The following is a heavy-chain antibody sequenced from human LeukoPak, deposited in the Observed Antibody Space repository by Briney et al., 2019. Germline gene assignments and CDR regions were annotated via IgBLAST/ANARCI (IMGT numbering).Heavy chain of an antibody. Sequence: GGSLRLSCAASGFTFSSYSMNWVRQAPGKGLEWVSSISSSSSYIYYADSVKGRFTISRDNSKNTLYLQMNTLRADDTAVYYCAKDHGSSDWYYSDYWGQGTLVTVSS. J-gene: IGHJ4*02. CDR2: ISSSSSYI. V-gene: IGHV3-21*03. CDR3: AKDHGSSDWYYSDY. CDR1: GFTFSSYS. D-gene: IGHD6-13*01.